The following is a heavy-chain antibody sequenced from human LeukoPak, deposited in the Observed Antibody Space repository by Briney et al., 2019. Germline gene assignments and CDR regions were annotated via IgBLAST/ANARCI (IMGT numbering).Heavy chain of an antibody. Sequence: GGSLRPSCAASGFTFSSNAIHWVRQAPGKGLEWVAVISSDGTNKYYADSVKGRFTISRDNSKNTLYLQMSSLRAEDTAVYFCARGNAYTSTVIFYFAFDIWGQGTMVTVSS. J-gene: IGHJ3*02. D-gene: IGHD3-16*02. CDR2: ISSDGTNK. CDR3: ARGNAYTSTVIFYFAFDI. V-gene: IGHV3-30-3*01. CDR1: GFTFSSNA.